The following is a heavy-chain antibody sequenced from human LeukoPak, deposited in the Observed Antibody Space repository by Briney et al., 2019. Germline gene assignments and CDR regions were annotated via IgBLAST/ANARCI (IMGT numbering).Heavy chain of an antibody. V-gene: IGHV3-23*01. D-gene: IGHD6-19*01. CDR3: TRAVASSSGWYADY. CDR1: GFTFSSYA. J-gene: IGHJ4*02. CDR2: ISGSGDNT. Sequence: GSLRLSCAASGFTFSSYAMSWVRQAPGKGLEWVSAISGSGDNTYYADSVKGRFTISRDNSKNTLDLQMSSLSAEDTAVYFCTRAVASSSGWYADYWGQGTLVTVSS.